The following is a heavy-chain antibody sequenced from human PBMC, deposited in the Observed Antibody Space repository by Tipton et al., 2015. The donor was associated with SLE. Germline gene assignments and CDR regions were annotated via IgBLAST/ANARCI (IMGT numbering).Heavy chain of an antibody. V-gene: IGHV1-46*01. CDR2: INPSGGST. CDR1: GGTFSSYA. Sequence: SGPEVKKPGSSVKVSCKASGGTFSSYAISWVRQAPGQGLEWMGIINPSGGSTSYAQKFQGRVTMTRDTSTSTVYMELSSLRSEDTAVYYCARDVEFVDAFDIWGQGTMVTVSS. CDR3: ARDVEFVDAFDI. J-gene: IGHJ3*02. D-gene: IGHD3-10*01.